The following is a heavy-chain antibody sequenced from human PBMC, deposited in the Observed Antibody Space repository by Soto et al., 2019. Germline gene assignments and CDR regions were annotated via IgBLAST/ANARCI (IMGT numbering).Heavy chain of an antibody. Sequence: GASVKVSCKASGYTFTSYFIHWVRQAPGQGLEWMGVFDPSGVATNSAQKFQGRLTMTRDTSTSTVYVDLTSLGSDDTALYYCARVSRGAFDIWGQGTLVTVSS. J-gene: IGHJ3*02. V-gene: IGHV1-46*01. CDR2: FDPSGVAT. CDR1: GYTFTSYF. CDR3: ARVSRGAFDI.